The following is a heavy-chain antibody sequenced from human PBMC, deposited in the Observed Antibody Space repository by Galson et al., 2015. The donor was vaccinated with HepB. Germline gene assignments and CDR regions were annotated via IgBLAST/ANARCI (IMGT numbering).Heavy chain of an antibody. J-gene: IGHJ2*01. V-gene: IGHV3-11*06. CDR1: GFTFSDYY. CDR2: ISSSSSYT. D-gene: IGHD6-6*01. CDR3: ARELAARPPNWYFDL. Sequence: SLRLSCAASGFTFSDYYMSWIRQAPGKGLEWVSYISSSSSYTNYADSVKGRFTISRDNAKNSLYLQMNSLRAEDTAVYYCARELAARPPNWYFDLWGRGTLVTVSS.